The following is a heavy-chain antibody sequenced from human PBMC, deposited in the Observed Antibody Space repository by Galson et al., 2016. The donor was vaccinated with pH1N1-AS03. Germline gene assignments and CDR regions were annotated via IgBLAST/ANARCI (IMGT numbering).Heavy chain of an antibody. CDR2: IFSDGST. J-gene: IGHJ4*02. CDR3: ARDLMD. Sequence: SLRLSCAASGFTVSNYFMNWVRQVPGKRLEWVSVIFSDGSTKYADSVNGGFTMSRDNSRNTVYLHMDNLRVEDTALYYCARDLMDWGQGTLVIVSS. CDR1: GFTVSNYF. V-gene: IGHV3-66*01.